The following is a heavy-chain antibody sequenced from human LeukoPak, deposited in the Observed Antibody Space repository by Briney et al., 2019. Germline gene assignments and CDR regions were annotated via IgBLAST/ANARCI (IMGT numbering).Heavy chain of an antibody. J-gene: IGHJ5*02. CDR2: IYTSGST. CDR1: GYSISSGYY. CDR3: ARSPVTTWWFDP. V-gene: IGHV4-38-2*02. D-gene: IGHD4-17*01. Sequence: SETLSLTCTVSGYSISSGYYWGWIRQPPGKGLEWIGRIYTSGSTNYNPSFKSRVTISLDTSKTHFSLRLRSVTAADTAVYYCARSPVTTWWFDPWGQGTLVTVSS.